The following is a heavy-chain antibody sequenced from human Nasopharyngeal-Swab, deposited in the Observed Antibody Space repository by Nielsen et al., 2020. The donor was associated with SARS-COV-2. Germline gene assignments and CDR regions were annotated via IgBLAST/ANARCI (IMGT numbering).Heavy chain of an antibody. D-gene: IGHD5-12*01. CDR1: GFTFSSYW. CDR2: IKQDGSEK. V-gene: IGHV3-7*01. CDR3: ARDDSYENYGMDV. J-gene: IGHJ6*02. Sequence: GESLKISCAASGFTFSSYWMSWVRRAPGKGLEWVANIKQDGSEKYYVDSVKGRFTISRDNAKNSLYLQMNSLRAEDTAVYYCARDDSYENYGMDVWGQGTTVTVSS.